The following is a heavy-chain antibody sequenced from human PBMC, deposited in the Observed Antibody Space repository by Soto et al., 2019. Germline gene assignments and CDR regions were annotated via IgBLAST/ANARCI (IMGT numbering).Heavy chain of an antibody. J-gene: IGHJ6*03. V-gene: IGHV5-51*01. D-gene: IGHD5-12*01. CDR2: IYPGDSDT. CDR1: GYSFTSYW. CDR3: ARLHAEYSGYDYPIRDYYYYYMDV. Sequence: GESLKISCKGSGYSFTSYWIGWVRQMPGKGLEWMGIIYPGDSDTRYSPSFQGQVTISADKSISTAYLQWSSLKASDTAMYYCARLHAEYSGYDYPIRDYYYYYMDVWGKGTTVTVSS.